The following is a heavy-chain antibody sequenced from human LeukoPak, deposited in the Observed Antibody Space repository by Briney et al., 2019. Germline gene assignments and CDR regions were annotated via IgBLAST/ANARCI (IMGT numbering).Heavy chain of an antibody. CDR2: IKQDGSEK. Sequence: PGGSLRLSCAASGFTFSSYWMSWVRQVPGKGLEWVANIKQDGSEKYYVDSVKGRFTISRDNAKNSLYLQMNSLRAEDTAVYYCASHLYYDSSGYYYGRGAFDIWGQGTMVTVSS. CDR1: GFTFSSYW. D-gene: IGHD3-22*01. V-gene: IGHV3-7*01. J-gene: IGHJ3*02. CDR3: ASHLYYDSSGYYYGRGAFDI.